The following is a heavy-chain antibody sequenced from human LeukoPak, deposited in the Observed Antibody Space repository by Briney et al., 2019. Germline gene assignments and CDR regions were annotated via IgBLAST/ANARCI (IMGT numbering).Heavy chain of an antibody. Sequence: GGSLRLSCAGSGFIFSSYSINWVRQAPGKGLEWVSYISSSSTTIYYADSVKGRFTISRDNAKKSLYLQMNSLRAEDTAVYYCARGGTHFDLWGRGTLVTVSS. J-gene: IGHJ2*01. D-gene: IGHD3-16*01. CDR1: GFIFSSYS. CDR3: ARGGTHFDL. CDR2: ISSSSTTI. V-gene: IGHV3-48*01.